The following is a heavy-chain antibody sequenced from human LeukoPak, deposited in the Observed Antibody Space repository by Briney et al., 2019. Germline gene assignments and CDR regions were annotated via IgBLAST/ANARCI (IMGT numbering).Heavy chain of an antibody. Sequence: SETLSLTCTVSGGSISSGSYYWSWIRQPAGKGLEWIGRIYTSGSTNYNPSLKSRVTISVDTSKNQFSLKLSSVTAADTAVYYCARDSEWLRLGRAFDIWGQGTMVTVSS. J-gene: IGHJ3*02. D-gene: IGHD5-12*01. CDR2: IYTSGST. CDR3: ARDSEWLRLGRAFDI. CDR1: GGSISSGSYY. V-gene: IGHV4-61*02.